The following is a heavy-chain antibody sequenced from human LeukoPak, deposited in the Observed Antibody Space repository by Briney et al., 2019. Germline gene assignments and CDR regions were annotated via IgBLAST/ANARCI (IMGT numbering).Heavy chain of an antibody. J-gene: IGHJ3*02. CDR3: ARGRTKSGAFDI. Sequence: SETLSLTCTVSGGSISSYYWSWIRQPPGKGLEWIGYIYYSGSTNYNPSLKSRVTISVDTSKNQFSLKLSSVTAADTAVYYCARGRTKSGAFDIWGQGTMVTVTS. D-gene: IGHD6-25*01. CDR1: GGSISSYY. V-gene: IGHV4-59*01. CDR2: IYYSGST.